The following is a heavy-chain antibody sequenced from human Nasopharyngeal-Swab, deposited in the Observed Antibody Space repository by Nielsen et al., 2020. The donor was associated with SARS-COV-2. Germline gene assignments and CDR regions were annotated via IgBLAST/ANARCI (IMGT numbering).Heavy chain of an antibody. CDR2: ISAYNGNT. D-gene: IGHD6-6*01. CDR3: ASGGLVRNYYYYYYMDV. V-gene: IGHV1-18*04. CDR1: GYTFTSYG. Sequence: ASVKVSCKASGYTFTSYGISWVRQAPGQGLEWMGWISAYNGNTNYAQKLQGRVTMTTDTSTSTAYMELRSLRSDDTAVYYCASGGLVRNYYYYYYMDVWGKGTTVTVSS. J-gene: IGHJ6*03.